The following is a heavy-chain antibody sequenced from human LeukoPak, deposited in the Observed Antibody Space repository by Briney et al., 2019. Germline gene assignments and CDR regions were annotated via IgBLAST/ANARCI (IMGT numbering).Heavy chain of an antibody. D-gene: IGHD3-22*01. CDR1: GFTFSIYW. CDR3: ARANYYDSSGSPTAFDI. J-gene: IGHJ3*02. Sequence: PGGSLRLSCAASGFTFSIYWMHWVRQAPGKGLVWVSRIYSDGSSTIYADSVKGRFTISRDNAKNTLYLQMNSLRAEDTAVYYCARANYYDSSGSPTAFDIWGQGTMVTVSS. V-gene: IGHV3-74*01. CDR2: IYSDGSST.